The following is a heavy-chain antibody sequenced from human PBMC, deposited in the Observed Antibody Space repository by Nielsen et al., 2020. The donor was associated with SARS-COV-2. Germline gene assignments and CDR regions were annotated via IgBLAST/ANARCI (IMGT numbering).Heavy chain of an antibody. D-gene: IGHD5-18*01. V-gene: IGHV4-59*13. Sequence: SETLSLTCTVSGGSISNYYWGWIRQPPGTGLEWIGYIYYSGSTNSNPSLKSRVTISVDTSKNQFSLKLNSVTAADTAVYYCARYSYGGTYFDYWGQGTLVTVSS. J-gene: IGHJ4*02. CDR2: IYYSGST. CDR1: GGSISNYY. CDR3: ARYSYGGTYFDY.